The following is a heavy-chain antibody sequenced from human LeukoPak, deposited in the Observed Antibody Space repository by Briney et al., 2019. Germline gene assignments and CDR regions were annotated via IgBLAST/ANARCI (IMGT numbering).Heavy chain of an antibody. V-gene: IGHV3-33*01. CDR2: IWYDGSNK. CDR3: ARDYEYYGSGPLDV. J-gene: IGHJ6*02. CDR1: GYTFTSYG. Sequence: SCKASGYTFTSYGMHWVRQAPGKGLEWVAVIWYDGSNKYYADSVKGRFTISRDNSKDTLYLQMNSLRAEDTAVYYCARDYEYYGSGPLDVWGQGTTVTVSS. D-gene: IGHD3-10*01.